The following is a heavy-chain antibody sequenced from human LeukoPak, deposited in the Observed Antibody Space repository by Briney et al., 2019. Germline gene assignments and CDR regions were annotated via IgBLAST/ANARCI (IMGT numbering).Heavy chain of an antibody. CDR2: INPNSGGT. CDR1: GYTFTGYY. V-gene: IGHV1-2*02. CDR3: AREYVDTAMVPTFDY. D-gene: IGHD5-18*01. Sequence: GASVKLSCKASGYTFTGYYMHWVRQAPGQGLEWMGWINPNSGGTNYAQKFQGRVTMTRDTSISTAYMELSRLRSDDTAVYYCAREYVDTAMVPTFDYWGQGTLVTVSS. J-gene: IGHJ4*02.